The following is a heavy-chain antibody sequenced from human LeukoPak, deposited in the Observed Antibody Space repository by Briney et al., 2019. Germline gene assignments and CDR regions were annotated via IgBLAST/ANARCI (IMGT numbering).Heavy chain of an antibody. J-gene: IGHJ5*02. CDR2: MSPSNGDT. Sequence: ASVKVSCKASGYTFITYDINWVRQAPGQGLEWMGWMSPSNGDTGVSQKFRGRVSLTRNTSISTAYLDLTGLESEDTAAYYCSRGRAAVIDTWGQGTLLAVSS. D-gene: IGHD6-13*01. CDR3: SRGRAAVIDT. V-gene: IGHV1-8*01. CDR1: GYTFITYD.